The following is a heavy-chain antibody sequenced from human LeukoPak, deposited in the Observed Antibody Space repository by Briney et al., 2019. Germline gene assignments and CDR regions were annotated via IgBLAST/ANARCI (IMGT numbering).Heavy chain of an antibody. CDR3: ARHDVAAAGRGY. Sequence: SEILSLTCTVSGGSISSSSYYWGWIRQPPGKGLEWIGSIYYSGSTYYNPSLKSRVTISVDTSKNQFSLKLSSVTAADTAVYYCARHDVAAAGRGYWGQGTLVTVSS. V-gene: IGHV4-39*01. J-gene: IGHJ4*02. CDR1: GGSISSSSYY. D-gene: IGHD6-13*01. CDR2: IYYSGST.